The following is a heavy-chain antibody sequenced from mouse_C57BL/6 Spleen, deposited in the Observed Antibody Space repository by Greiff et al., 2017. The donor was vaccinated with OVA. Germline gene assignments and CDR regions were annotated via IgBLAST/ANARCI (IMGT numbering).Heavy chain of an antibody. CDR3: ARTKDYAMDY. J-gene: IGHJ4*01. V-gene: IGHV5-9*01. Sequence: EVQVVESGGGLVKPGGSLKLSCAASGFTFSSYTMSWVRQTPEKRLEWVATISGGGGNTYYPDSVKGRFTISRDNAKNTLYLQMSSLRSEDTALYYCARTKDYAMDYWGQGTSVTVSS. CDR1: GFTFSSYT. CDR2: ISGGGGNT.